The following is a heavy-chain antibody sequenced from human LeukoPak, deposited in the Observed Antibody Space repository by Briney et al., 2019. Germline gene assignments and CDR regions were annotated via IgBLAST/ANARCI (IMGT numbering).Heavy chain of an antibody. Sequence: ASVKVSCKASGYTFTSYGISWVRQAPGQGLEWMGRINPNSGGTNYAQKFQGRVTMTRDTSISTAYMELSRLRSDDTAVYYCAREWYYYDSSGPYLDYWGQGTLVTVSS. J-gene: IGHJ4*02. V-gene: IGHV1-2*06. CDR1: GYTFTSYG. CDR2: INPNSGGT. D-gene: IGHD3-22*01. CDR3: AREWYYYDSSGPYLDY.